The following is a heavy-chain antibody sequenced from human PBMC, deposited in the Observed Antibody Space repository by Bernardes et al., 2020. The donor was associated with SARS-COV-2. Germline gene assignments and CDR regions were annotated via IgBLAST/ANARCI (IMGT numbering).Heavy chain of an antibody. V-gene: IGHV4-4*02. CDR3: ARDRSFSWDAYYDFWSGYSIGYYYGMDV. CDR1: GGSISSSNW. J-gene: IGHJ6*02. CDR2: IYHSGST. D-gene: IGHD3-3*01. Sequence: SETLSLTCAVSGGSISSSNWWSWVRQPPGKGLEWIGEIYHSGSTNYNPSLKSRVTISVDKSKNQFSLKLSSVTAADTAVYYCARDRSFSWDAYYDFWSGYSIGYYYGMDVWGQGTTVTVSS.